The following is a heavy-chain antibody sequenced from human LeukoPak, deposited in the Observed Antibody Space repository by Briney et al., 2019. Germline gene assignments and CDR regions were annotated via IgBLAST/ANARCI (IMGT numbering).Heavy chain of an antibody. J-gene: IGHJ5*02. CDR1: GYTFTSYG. CDR2: ISAYNGNT. V-gene: IGHV1-18*01. D-gene: IGHD2-15*01. CDR3: ARYCSGGSCYPGAHWFDP. Sequence: GASVKVSCKASGYTFTSYGISWVRQAPGQGLEWMGWISAYNGNTNYAQKLQGRVTMTTDTSTSTAYMELRSLRSDDTAVYYCARYCSGGSCYPGAHWFDPWGQGTLVTVSS.